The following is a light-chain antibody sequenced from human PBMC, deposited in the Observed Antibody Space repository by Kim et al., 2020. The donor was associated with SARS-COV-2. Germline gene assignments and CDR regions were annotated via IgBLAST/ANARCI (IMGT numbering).Light chain of an antibody. CDR1: RPNIVSNY. V-gene: IGLV1-47*01. CDR2: RNN. Sequence: GQKVSISCSGSRPNIVSNYVYGYQQLPGTAPKLLIYRNNQRPSGVPDRFSGSKSGTSASLAISGLRSEDEADYYCAAWDDSLSGRVFGGGTKLTVL. CDR3: AAWDDSLSGRV. J-gene: IGLJ3*02.